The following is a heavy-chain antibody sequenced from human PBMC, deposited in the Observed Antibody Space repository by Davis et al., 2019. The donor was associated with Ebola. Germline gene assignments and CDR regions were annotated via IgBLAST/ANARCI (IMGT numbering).Heavy chain of an antibody. J-gene: IGHJ3*02. CDR3: ARLGNYYDSSGYVDAFDI. D-gene: IGHD3-22*01. CDR2: IIPIFGTA. V-gene: IGHV1-69*05. CDR1: GGTFSSHA. Sequence: SVKVSCKASGGTFSSHAISWVRQAPGQGLEWMGGIIPIFGTANYAQKFQGRVTMTRDTSTSTVYMELSSLRSEDTAVYYCARLGNYYDSSGYVDAFDIWGQGTMVTVSS.